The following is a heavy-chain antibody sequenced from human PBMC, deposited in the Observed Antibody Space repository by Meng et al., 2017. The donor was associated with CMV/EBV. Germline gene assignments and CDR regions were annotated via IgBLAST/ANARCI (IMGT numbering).Heavy chain of an antibody. CDR2: INPNSGGT. J-gene: IGHJ4*02. V-gene: IGHV1-2*02. CDR1: GYTFTGYY. CDR3: ARVMGHYGGNSGRY. Sequence: ASVKVSCKASGYTFTGYYMHWVRQAPGQGLEWMGWINPNSGGTNYAQKFQGRVTMTRDTSISTAYMELSRLRSDDTAVYYCARVMGHYGGNSGRYWGQGTLVTVSS. D-gene: IGHD4-23*01.